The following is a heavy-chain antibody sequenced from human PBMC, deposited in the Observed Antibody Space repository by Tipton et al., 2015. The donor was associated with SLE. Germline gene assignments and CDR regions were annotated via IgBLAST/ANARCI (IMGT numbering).Heavy chain of an antibody. D-gene: IGHD2-21*01. CDR1: GGSFSGYY. V-gene: IGHV4-34*01. CDR2: INHSGST. Sequence: TLSLTYAVYGGSFSGYYWSWIRQPPGKGLEWIGEINHSGSTNYNPSLKSRVTISVDTSKNQFSLKLSSVTAADTAVYYCARGLGGEGAFDIWGQGTMVTVSS. CDR3: ARGLGGEGAFDI. J-gene: IGHJ3*02.